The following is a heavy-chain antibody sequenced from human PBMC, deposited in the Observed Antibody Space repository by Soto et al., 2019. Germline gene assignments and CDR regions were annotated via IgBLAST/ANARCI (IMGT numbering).Heavy chain of an antibody. CDR1: GFTFSSYS. CDR2: ISSSSSTI. J-gene: IGHJ5*02. Sequence: GGSLRLSCAASGFTFSSYSMNWVRQAPGKGLEWVSYISSSSSTIYYADSVKGRFTISRDNAKNSLYLQMNSLRDEDTAVYYCARDLMVVAATPGWFDPWGQGTLVTVSS. CDR3: ARDLMVVAATPGWFDP. D-gene: IGHD2-15*01. V-gene: IGHV3-48*02.